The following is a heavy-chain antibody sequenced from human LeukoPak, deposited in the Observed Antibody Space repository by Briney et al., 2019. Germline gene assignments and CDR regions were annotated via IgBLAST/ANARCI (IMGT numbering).Heavy chain of an antibody. CDR2: IKQDGSEK. Sequence: GGSLRLSCAASGFSFSSYWMSWVRQAPGKGLEWVANIKQDGSEKYYVDSVKGRLTISRDNAKSSLYLQMNSLRAEDTAVYYCARVTFSYFDPFDCWGQGTLVTVSS. D-gene: IGHD3-9*01. CDR1: GFSFSSYW. V-gene: IGHV3-7*01. CDR3: ARVTFSYFDPFDC. J-gene: IGHJ4*02.